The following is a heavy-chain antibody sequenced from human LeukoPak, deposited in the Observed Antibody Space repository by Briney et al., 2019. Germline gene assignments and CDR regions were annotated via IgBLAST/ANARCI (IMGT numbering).Heavy chain of an antibody. J-gene: IGHJ4*02. V-gene: IGHV3-7*01. CDR2: IKEDESDE. D-gene: IGHD1-1*01. CDR1: GFTFSSYW. Sequence: GSLRLSCEASGFTFSSYWMSWVRQAPGKGLEWVAHIKEDESDEYYVDSVRGRFTASRDNAKNSVNLQMNSLRAEDTAVYYCARWRGRQSEFDYWGQGTLVTVSS. CDR3: ARWRGRQSEFDY.